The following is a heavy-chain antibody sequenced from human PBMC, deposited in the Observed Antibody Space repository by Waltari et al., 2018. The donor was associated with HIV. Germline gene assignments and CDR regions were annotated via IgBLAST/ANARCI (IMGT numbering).Heavy chain of an antibody. CDR2: IGTAGDT. V-gene: IGHV3-13*01. D-gene: IGHD3-22*01. CDR1: GFTFSSYD. Sequence: EVQLVESGGGLVQPGGSLRLSCAASGFTFSSYDMHWVRQATGKGLEWVSAIGTAGDTYYPGSVKGRFTISRENAKNSLYLQMNSLRAEDTAVYYCARGAPTYYYDSSGYFFDYWGQGTLVTVSS. CDR3: ARGAPTYYYDSSGYFFDY. J-gene: IGHJ4*02.